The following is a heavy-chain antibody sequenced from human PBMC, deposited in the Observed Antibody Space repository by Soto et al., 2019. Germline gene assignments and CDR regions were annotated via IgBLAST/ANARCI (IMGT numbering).Heavy chain of an antibody. V-gene: IGHV1-69*12. CDR3: AREIDGYYGMDV. CDR2: IIPMFGTA. Sequence: QVQLVQSGAEVKKPGSSVKVSCKASGGTFSTDSISWVRQAPGQGLEWMGGIIPMFGTANNAEKFQGRVTITADESTITAYMERSSLRSEDTAVYFCAREIDGYYGMDVWGQGTTVTVAS. CDR1: GGTFSTDS. J-gene: IGHJ6*02.